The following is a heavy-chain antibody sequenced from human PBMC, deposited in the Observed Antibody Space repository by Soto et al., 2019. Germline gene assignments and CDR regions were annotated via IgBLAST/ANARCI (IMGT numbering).Heavy chain of an antibody. V-gene: IGHV1-46*03. CDR3: ARVERRYCSSTSCYDLDY. D-gene: IGHD2-2*01. CDR1: GYTFTSYY. CDR2: INPSGGST. Sequence: GASVKVSCKASGYTFTSYYMHWVRQAPGQGLEWMGIINPSGGSTSYAQKFQGRVTMTRDTSTSTVYMELSSLRSEDTAVYYCARVERRYCSSTSCYDLDYWGQGTLVTVSS. J-gene: IGHJ4*02.